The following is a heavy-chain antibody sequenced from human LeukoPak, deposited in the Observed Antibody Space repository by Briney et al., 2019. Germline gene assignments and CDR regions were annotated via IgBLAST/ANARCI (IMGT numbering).Heavy chain of an antibody. CDR3: TRYRDGDRDISLDI. CDR2: INNRGTP. D-gene: IGHD4-17*01. CDR1: GDSITSDY. J-gene: IGHJ4*02. V-gene: IGHV4-59*08. Sequence: SETLSLTCTVSGDSITSDYWSWVRHPPGKGPEWIGSINNRGTPSYNPSLTSRVTISRDMSKNQFALKLSSVSAADTAVYYCTRYRDGDRDISLDIWGQGTLVTVSS.